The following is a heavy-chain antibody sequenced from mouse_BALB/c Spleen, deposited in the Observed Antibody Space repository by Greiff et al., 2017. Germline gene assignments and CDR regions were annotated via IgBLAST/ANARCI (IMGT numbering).Heavy chain of an antibody. V-gene: IGHV14-1*02. CDR3: ARSYYYGSSIWFAY. Sequence: VQLKQSGAELVRPGALVKLSCKASGFNIKDYYMHWVKQRPEQGLEWIGWIDPENGNTIYDPKFQGKASITADTSSNTAYLQLSSLTSEDTAVYYCARSYYYGSSIWFAYWGQGTLVTVSA. CDR2: IDPENGNT. D-gene: IGHD1-1*01. J-gene: IGHJ3*01. CDR1: GFNIKDYY.